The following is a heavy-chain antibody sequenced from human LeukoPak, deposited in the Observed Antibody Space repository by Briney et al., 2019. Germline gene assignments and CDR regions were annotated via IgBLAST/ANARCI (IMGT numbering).Heavy chain of an antibody. CDR2: ISSSSSTI. Sequence: GGSLRLSCAASGFTFSSYSMNWVRQAPGKGLEWVSYISSSSSTIYYADSVKGRFTISRDNAKNSLYLQMNSLRAEDMAVYYCARPKAGTTLRYYYYMDVWGKGTTVTVSS. J-gene: IGHJ6*03. V-gene: IGHV3-48*01. CDR3: ARPKAGTTLRYYYYMDV. CDR1: GFTFSSYS. D-gene: IGHD1-7*01.